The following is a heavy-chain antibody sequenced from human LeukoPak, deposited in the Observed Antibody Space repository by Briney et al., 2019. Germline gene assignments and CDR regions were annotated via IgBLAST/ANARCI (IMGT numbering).Heavy chain of an antibody. Sequence: GGSLRLSCTGSGFTFGDHAMSWVRHAPGKGLEWVGFIRSKAYRGTTEYAASVRGRFTISRDDSASIAYLQMSSLKTEDTAVYYCARGPIQLWIHNAMDVWGQGTTVTVSS. J-gene: IGHJ6*02. D-gene: IGHD5-18*01. V-gene: IGHV3-49*04. CDR1: GFTFGDHA. CDR3: ARGPIQLWIHNAMDV. CDR2: IRSKAYRGTT.